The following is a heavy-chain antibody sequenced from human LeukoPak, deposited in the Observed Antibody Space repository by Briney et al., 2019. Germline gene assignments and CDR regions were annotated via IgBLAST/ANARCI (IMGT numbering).Heavy chain of an antibody. Sequence: GGSLRLPCAASGFTFSSYAMSWVRQAPGKGLEWVSAISGSGGSTYYADSVKGRFTISRDNSKNTLYLQMNSLRAEDTAVYYCAKEGETSYYDFWSGYYHFDYWGQGTLVTVSS. V-gene: IGHV3-23*01. D-gene: IGHD3-3*01. CDR1: GFTFSSYA. CDR2: ISGSGGST. J-gene: IGHJ4*02. CDR3: AKEGETSYYDFWSGYYHFDY.